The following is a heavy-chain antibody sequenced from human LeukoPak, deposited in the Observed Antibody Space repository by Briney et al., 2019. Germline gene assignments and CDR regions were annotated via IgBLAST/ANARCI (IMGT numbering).Heavy chain of an antibody. Sequence: SGGSLRLSCAASGFTFSIYNMNWVRQAPGKGPEWVSSISSSSSYIYYADSVKGRFTISRDNAKNSLYLQMNSLRAEDTAVYYCARLTTTVTTPFDYWGQGTLVTVSS. J-gene: IGHJ4*02. CDR1: GFTFSIYN. D-gene: IGHD4-17*01. V-gene: IGHV3-21*01. CDR3: ARLTTTVTTPFDY. CDR2: ISSSSSYI.